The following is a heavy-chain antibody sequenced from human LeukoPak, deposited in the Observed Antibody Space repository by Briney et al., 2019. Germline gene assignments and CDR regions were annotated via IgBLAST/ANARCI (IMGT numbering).Heavy chain of an antibody. J-gene: IGHJ4*02. CDR1: GGSISSSSYY. CDR2: IYYSGST. Sequence: SETLPLTCTVSGGSISSSSYYWGWIRQPPGKGLEWIGSIYYSGSTYFNPSLKSRVTISVDTSKNQFSLKLSSVTAADTAVYYCASVDYWGQGTLVTVSS. CDR3: ASVDY. V-gene: IGHV4-39*07.